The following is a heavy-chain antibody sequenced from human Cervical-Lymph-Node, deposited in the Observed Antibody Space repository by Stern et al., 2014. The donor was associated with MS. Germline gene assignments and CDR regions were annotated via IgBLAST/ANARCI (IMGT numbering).Heavy chain of an antibody. CDR1: GGTLSSHV. V-gene: IGHV1-69*01. Sequence: VQMVESGAEVKKPGSSVKVSCKTSGGTLSSHVINWVRQAPGQGIEWMGGIIPIFGKANYAQKFQGRVTITADEFTSTAYMELTSLRSEDTAVYYCAREGGDSNGYYNLGYWGQGTLVTVSS. J-gene: IGHJ4*02. D-gene: IGHD3-22*01. CDR3: AREGGDSNGYYNLGY. CDR2: IIPIFGKA.